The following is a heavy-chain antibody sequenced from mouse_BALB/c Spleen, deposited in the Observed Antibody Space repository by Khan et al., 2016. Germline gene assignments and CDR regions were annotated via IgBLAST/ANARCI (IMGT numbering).Heavy chain of an antibody. V-gene: IGHV1-85*01. Sequence: QVQLQQSGAELVKPGASVKLSCKASGYTFTSYDINWVRHPPAQGLEWIGWIFPGDGSTKYNEKFKGKATLTTDKSSSTAYMQLSRLTSEDSAVYFCARLYGSTYWYFDVWGAGTTVTVSS. CDR1: GYTFTSYD. D-gene: IGHD1-1*01. J-gene: IGHJ1*01. CDR2: IFPGDGST. CDR3: ARLYGSTYWYFDV.